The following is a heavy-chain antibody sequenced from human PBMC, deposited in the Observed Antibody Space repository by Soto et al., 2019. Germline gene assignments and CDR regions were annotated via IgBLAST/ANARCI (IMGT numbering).Heavy chain of an antibody. V-gene: IGHV3-33*01. Sequence: QVQLVESGGGVVQPGRSLRLSCAASGFTFSSYGMHWVRQAPGRGLEWVAVIWYDGSNKYYADSVKGRFTISRDNSKNTLYLQMISLRDEDTAVYYCARADDSGSVVVGAFDIWGQGTTVTVSS. CDR1: GFTFSSYG. D-gene: IGHD3-10*01. CDR3: ARADDSGSVVVGAFDI. J-gene: IGHJ3*02. CDR2: IWYDGSNK.